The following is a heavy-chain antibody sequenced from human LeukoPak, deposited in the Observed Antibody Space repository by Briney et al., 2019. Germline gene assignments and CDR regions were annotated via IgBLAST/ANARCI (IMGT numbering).Heavy chain of an antibody. Sequence: PGGSLRLSCAASGFTFSNYDMSWVRQAPGKGLEWVSAISGSGGSTYYADSVKGRFTISRDNSKNTLYLQMNSLRAEDTAVYYCAKDPGFGVVSDWGQGTLVTVSS. CDR1: GFTFSNYD. CDR3: AKDPGFGVVSD. D-gene: IGHD2-2*01. J-gene: IGHJ4*02. CDR2: ISGSGGST. V-gene: IGHV3-23*01.